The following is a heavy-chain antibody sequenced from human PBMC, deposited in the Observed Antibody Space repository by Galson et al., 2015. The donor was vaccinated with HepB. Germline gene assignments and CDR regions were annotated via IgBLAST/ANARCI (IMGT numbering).Heavy chain of an antibody. CDR1: GFTFSSYA. V-gene: IGHV3-30*04. Sequence: SLRLSCAASGFTFSSYAMHWVRQAPGKGLEWVAVISYDGSNKYYADSVKGRFTISRDNSKNTLYLQMNSLRAEDTAVYYCARLTVGATTNVLTAWGQGTLVTVSS. CDR3: ARLTVGATTNVLTA. J-gene: IGHJ5*02. CDR2: ISYDGSNK. D-gene: IGHD1-26*01.